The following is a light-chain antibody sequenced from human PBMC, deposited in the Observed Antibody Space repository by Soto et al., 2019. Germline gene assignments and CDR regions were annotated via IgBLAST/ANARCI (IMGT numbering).Light chain of an antibody. CDR3: QQYHRSPPSWT. V-gene: IGKV3-20*01. J-gene: IGKJ1*01. CDR1: QRISNNF. CDR2: GAS. Sequence: ETVLTQSPGTLSLSPGERATLFCRASQRISNNFLAWYQQIPGQAPSLLIFGASSRATGIPDRFSGSGSGTEFTLTIDRLEPEDFAVYYCQQYHRSPPSWTFGQGTKVEIK.